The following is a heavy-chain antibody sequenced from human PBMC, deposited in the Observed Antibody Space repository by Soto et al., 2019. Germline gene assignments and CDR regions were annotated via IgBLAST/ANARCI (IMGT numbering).Heavy chain of an antibody. CDR3: AKGFNDFWSGYPEMNYFDY. D-gene: IGHD3-3*01. CDR2: ISGSGGST. Sequence: EVQLLESGGGLVQPGGSLRLSCAASGFTFSSYAMSWVRQAPGKGLEWVSAISGSGGSTYYADSVKGRFTISRDNSKNTLYLQMNSLRAEDTAVYYCAKGFNDFWSGYPEMNYFDYWGQGPLVTVSS. CDR1: GFTFSSYA. J-gene: IGHJ4*02. V-gene: IGHV3-23*01.